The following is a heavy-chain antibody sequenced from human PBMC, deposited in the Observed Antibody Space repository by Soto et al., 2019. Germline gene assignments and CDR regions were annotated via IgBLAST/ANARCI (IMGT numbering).Heavy chain of an antibody. V-gene: IGHV4-39*01. J-gene: IGHJ4*02. CDR3: ATYSYGDYVHDY. D-gene: IGHD4-17*01. Sequence: PSETLSLTCTVSGGSISSSSYYWGWIRQPPGKGLEWIGSIYYSGSTYYNPSLKSRVTISVDTSKNQFSLKLSSVTAADTAVYYCATYSYGDYVHDYWGQGTLVTVSS. CDR2: IYYSGST. CDR1: GGSISSSSYY.